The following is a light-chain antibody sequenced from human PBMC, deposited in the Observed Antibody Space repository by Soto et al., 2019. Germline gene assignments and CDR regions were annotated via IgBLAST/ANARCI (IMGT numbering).Light chain of an antibody. V-gene: IGLV2-14*01. J-gene: IGLJ1*01. CDR1: SSDVGGYTY. CDR3: TSYTSSSTPYV. Sequence: QSALTQPASVSGSPGQSITISCARTSSDVGGYTYVSWYQQHPGKAPKLMMYDVSNRPSGVSNRFSGSKSGNTASLTISGLQAEDEADYYCTSYTSSSTPYVFGGGTKV. CDR2: DVS.